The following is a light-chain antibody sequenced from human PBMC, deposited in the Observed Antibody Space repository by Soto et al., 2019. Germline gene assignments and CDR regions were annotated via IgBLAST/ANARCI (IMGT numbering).Light chain of an antibody. V-gene: IGKV1-5*01. Sequence: DIHSTHFPSTLSACFVDRVTITFRASQSIGRFLAWYQHQPGKAPKLLIYDASTLESGVPSRFSGTGSGTEFTFSITSLQTEDFGTYYCQQCYMGWTFGQGTKVDI. CDR3: QQCYMGWT. J-gene: IGKJ1*01. CDR2: DAS. CDR1: QSIGRF.